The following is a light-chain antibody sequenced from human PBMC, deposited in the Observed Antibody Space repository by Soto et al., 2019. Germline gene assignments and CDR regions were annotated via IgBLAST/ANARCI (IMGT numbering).Light chain of an antibody. V-gene: IGKV1-39*01. CDR3: QQTYITPHT. J-gene: IGKJ4*01. Sequence: DIQMTQSLSSLSASVGDRLTITCRASQSINTYVNWYQQKPGKAPKVMIFGASSLQSGVPSRFSGSASGTDFTLTISSLQPEDFASYYCQQTYITPHTFGGGTKVDIK. CDR1: QSINTY. CDR2: GAS.